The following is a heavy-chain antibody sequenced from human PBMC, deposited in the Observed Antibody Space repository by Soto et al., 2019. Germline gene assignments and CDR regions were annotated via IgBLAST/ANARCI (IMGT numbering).Heavy chain of an antibody. CDR3: AKREGQAWSRDHFNYYAMEV. D-gene: IGHD3-3*01. Sequence: VQLVESGGGVVQPGRPLRLSCTASGFTFVSYGMHWVRQTPGKRLEWLAYISHEGVMKVYAGSWKGRFTISRDNSKNTLYMQLSSLSPEDTALYYCAKREGQAWSRDHFNYYAMEVWGRGTTVTVSS. CDR1: GFTFVSYG. CDR2: ISHEGVMK. J-gene: IGHJ6*02. V-gene: IGHV3-30*18.